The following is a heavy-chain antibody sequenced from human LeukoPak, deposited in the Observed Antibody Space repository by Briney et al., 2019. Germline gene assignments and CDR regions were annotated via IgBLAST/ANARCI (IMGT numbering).Heavy chain of an antibody. J-gene: IGHJ6*02. V-gene: IGHV3-53*01. Sequence: PGGFLRLSCAASGFTVSSNYMSWVRQAPGKGLEWVSVIYSGGSTYYADSVKGRFTISRDNSKNTLYLQMNSLRAEDTAVYYCARVNGPYYRAYYGMDVWGQGTTVTVSS. D-gene: IGHD2/OR15-2a*01. CDR1: GFTVSSNY. CDR2: IYSGGST. CDR3: ARVNGPYYRAYYGMDV.